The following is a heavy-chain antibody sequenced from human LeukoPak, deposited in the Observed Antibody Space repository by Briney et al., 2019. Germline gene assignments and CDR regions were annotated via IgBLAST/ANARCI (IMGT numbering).Heavy chain of an antibody. CDR2: IYYSGST. CDR3: AGSIAGGEGY. D-gene: IGHD6-6*01. V-gene: IGHV4-59*01. J-gene: IGHJ4*02. CDR1: GGSISSYY. Sequence: SETLSLTCTVSGGSISSYYWSWIRQPPGKGLERIGYIYYSGSTNYNPSLKSRVTISVGTSKNQFSLKLSSVTAADTAVYYCAGSIAGGEGYWGQGTLVTVSS.